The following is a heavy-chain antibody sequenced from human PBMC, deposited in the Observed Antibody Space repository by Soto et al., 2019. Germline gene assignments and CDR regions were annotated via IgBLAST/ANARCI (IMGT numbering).Heavy chain of an antibody. CDR2: IVVGSGNT. D-gene: IGHD2-21*02. Sequence: QMQLVQSGPEVKKPGTSVKVSCKASGFTFTSSAVQWVRQARGQRLEWIGWIVVGSGNTNYAQKFQERVTITSDMSTTTAYMELSSLSYEDTAVYYCATGGNSQPHSCYSGMDVWGQGTTVTVSS. CDR3: ATGGNSQPHSCYSGMDV. J-gene: IGHJ6*02. CDR1: GFTFTSSA. V-gene: IGHV1-58*01.